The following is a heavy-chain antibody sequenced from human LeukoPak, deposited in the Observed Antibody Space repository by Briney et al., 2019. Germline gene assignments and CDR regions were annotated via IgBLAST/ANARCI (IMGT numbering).Heavy chain of an antibody. CDR1: GGSIRSYY. Sequence: SETLSLTCTVSGGSIRSYYWSWIRNPPGEGLEWSGYIYYSGSTNYNPSLKSRVTISVDTSKNQFSLKLSSVTAADTAVYYCARLPDAFDIWGQGTMVTVSS. V-gene: IGHV4-59*13. CDR2: IYYSGST. CDR3: ARLPDAFDI. J-gene: IGHJ3*02.